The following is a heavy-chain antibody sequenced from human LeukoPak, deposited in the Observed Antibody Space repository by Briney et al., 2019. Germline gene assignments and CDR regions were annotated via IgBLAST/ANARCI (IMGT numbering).Heavy chain of an antibody. Sequence: GGSLRLSCVAPGFTFNDSGMSWVRQAPGKGLEWISGINWNGRSRGYADSVKGRFTISRDNAKNSLYLEMNSLRAEDTALYFCARPLGITGTTPFDFWGQRTRVTVSS. V-gene: IGHV3-20*04. CDR1: GFTFNDSG. J-gene: IGHJ4*02. CDR3: ARPLGITGTTPFDF. CDR2: INWNGRSR. D-gene: IGHD1-7*01.